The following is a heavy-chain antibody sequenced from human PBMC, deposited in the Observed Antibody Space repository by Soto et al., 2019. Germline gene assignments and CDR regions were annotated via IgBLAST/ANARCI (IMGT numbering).Heavy chain of an antibody. Sequence: EVQLVESGGGLVQPGRSLRLSCAASGFTFDDYAMHWVRQAPGKGLEWVSGISWNSGSIGYADSVKGRFTISRDNAKNSLYLQMNSLRAEDTALYYCAKAHSSSPRTNWFDPWGRGTLVTVSS. CDR1: GFTFDDYA. D-gene: IGHD6-13*01. CDR3: AKAHSSSPRTNWFDP. CDR2: ISWNSGSI. J-gene: IGHJ5*02. V-gene: IGHV3-9*01.